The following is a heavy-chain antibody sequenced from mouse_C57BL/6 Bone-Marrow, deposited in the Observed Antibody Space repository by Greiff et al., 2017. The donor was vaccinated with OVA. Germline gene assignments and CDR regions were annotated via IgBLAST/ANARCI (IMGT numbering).Heavy chain of an antibody. Sequence: KQSGAELVRPGASVTLSCKASGYTFTDYEMHWVKQTPVHGLEWIGAIDPETGGTAYNQKFKGKAILTADKSSSTAYMELRSLTSEDSAVYYCTRGFTTVVAMDYYAMDYWGQGTSVTVSS. CDR1: GYTFTDYE. J-gene: IGHJ4*01. CDR3: TRGFTTVVAMDYYAMDY. V-gene: IGHV1-15*01. D-gene: IGHD1-1*01. CDR2: IDPETGGT.